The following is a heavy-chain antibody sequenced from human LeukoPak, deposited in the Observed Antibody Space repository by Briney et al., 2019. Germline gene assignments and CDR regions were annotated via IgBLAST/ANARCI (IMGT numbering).Heavy chain of an antibody. CDR1: GFTFSSYA. Sequence: GGSLRLSCAASGFTFSSYAMHWVRQAPGKGLEWVAVISYGGSNKYYADSVKGRFTISRDNSKNTLYLQMNSLRAEDTAVYYCARDRPNSGMYYDILTGYFKQPTYYYYGMDVWGQGTTVTVSS. D-gene: IGHD3-9*01. CDR2: ISYGGSNK. J-gene: IGHJ6*02. CDR3: ARDRPNSGMYYDILTGYFKQPTYYYYGMDV. V-gene: IGHV3-30-3*01.